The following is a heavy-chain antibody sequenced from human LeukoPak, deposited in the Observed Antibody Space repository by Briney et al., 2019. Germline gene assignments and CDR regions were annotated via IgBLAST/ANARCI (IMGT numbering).Heavy chain of an antibody. V-gene: IGHV4-59*08. CDR1: GGPINRYY. Sequence: PAETLSLTCTVSGGPINRYYWSWLGQPPGKGLEDIGYFYYSGSTDYNPSLKSRVTISVDTSKNRFSLNLSSVTAADTAVYYCARHSGRLGPFDYWGQGTLVTVSS. J-gene: IGHJ4*02. CDR3: ARHSGRLGPFDY. CDR2: FYYSGST. D-gene: IGHD5-12*01.